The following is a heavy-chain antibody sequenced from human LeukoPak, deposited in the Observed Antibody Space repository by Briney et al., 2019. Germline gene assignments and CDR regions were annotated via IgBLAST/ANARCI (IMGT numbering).Heavy chain of an antibody. V-gene: IGHV4-34*01. D-gene: IGHD3-22*01. CDR1: GGSFSGYY. J-gene: IGHJ4*02. CDR2: IYYSGST. Sequence: SETLSLTCAVYGGSFSGYYWGWIRQPPGKGLEWLGSIYYSGSTYYNPSLKIRVTISVDTSKNQFSLKLRSVTAADTAVYYCAREILYDSTGYHIWGQGTLVTVSS. CDR3: AREILYDSTGYHI.